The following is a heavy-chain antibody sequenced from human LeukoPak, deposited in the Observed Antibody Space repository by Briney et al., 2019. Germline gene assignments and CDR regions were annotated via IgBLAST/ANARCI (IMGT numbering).Heavy chain of an antibody. D-gene: IGHD3-10*01. CDR2: ISWNSGSI. Sequence: PGGSLRLSCAASGFTFDDYAMHWVRQAPGKGLEWVSGISWNSGSIGYADSVKGRFTFSRDNAKNSLYLQMNSLRAEDTALYYCAKGHFITMVRGVIGFPDYWGQGTLVTVSS. J-gene: IGHJ4*02. CDR3: AKGHFITMVRGVIGFPDY. CDR1: GFTFDDYA. V-gene: IGHV3-9*01.